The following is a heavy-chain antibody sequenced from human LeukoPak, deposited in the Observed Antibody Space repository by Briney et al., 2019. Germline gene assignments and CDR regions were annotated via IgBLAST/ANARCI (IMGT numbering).Heavy chain of an antibody. CDR2: ISSSSSTI. CDR3: ANILPPRGLQKDYYYYYGMDV. D-gene: IGHD3-9*01. J-gene: IGHJ6*02. CDR1: GFSFSSYS. Sequence: GGSLRPSCAASGFSFSSYSMNWVRQAPGKGLEWVSYISSSSSTIYYADSVQGRFTISRDNAKNSLYLQMNSLRDEDTAVYYCANILPPRGLQKDYYYYYGMDVWGQGTTVTVSS. V-gene: IGHV3-48*02.